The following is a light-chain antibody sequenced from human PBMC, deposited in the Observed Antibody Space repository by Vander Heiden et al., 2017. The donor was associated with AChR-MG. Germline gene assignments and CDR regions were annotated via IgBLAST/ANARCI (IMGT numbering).Light chain of an antibody. V-gene: IGLV2-11*01. CDR3: YSYAGSNTFVV. Sequence: QSALIQPRSVSGSPGHSVTISCTGTTSDVGNYNYVSWYQQSPGKAPKLMISDVNKRPSGVPDRFSGSKSGNTASLTISGLQPEDEADYFCYSYAGSNTFVVFGGGTTLTV. CDR1: TSDVGNYNY. J-gene: IGLJ2*01. CDR2: DVN.